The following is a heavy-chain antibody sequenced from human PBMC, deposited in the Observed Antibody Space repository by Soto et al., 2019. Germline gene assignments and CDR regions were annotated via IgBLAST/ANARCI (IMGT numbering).Heavy chain of an antibody. V-gene: IGHV3-15*01. CDR3: TTASI. Sequence: GSLRLSCSGSGFTFENYAVSWVRQAPGKGLEWVGRIKSKTDGGTTDYAAPVKGRFTISRDDSKNTLYLQMNSLKTEDTAVYYCTTASIWGQGTMVTVSS. J-gene: IGHJ3*02. CDR1: GFTFENYA. CDR2: IKSKTDGGTT.